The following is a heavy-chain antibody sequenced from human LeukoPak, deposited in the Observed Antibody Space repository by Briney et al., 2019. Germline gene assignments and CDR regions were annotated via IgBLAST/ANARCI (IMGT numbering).Heavy chain of an antibody. V-gene: IGHV4-34*01. CDR2: INHSGST. CDR3: ARLIAAAGPDY. D-gene: IGHD6-13*01. J-gene: IGHJ4*02. CDR1: GGSFSGYY. Sequence: SETLSLTCAVYGGSFSGYYWSWIRQPPGKGLEWIGEINHSGSTNYNPSLKSRVTISVDTSKNQFSLKLSSVTAADTAVYYCARLIAAAGPDYWGLGTLVTVSS.